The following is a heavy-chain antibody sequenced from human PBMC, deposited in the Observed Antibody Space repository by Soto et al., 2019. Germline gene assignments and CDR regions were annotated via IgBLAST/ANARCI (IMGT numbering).Heavy chain of an antibody. D-gene: IGHD5-18*01. V-gene: IGHV1-18*01. CDR1: GYSFSNYG. CDR2: ISAYKGYT. Sequence: GASVKVSCKASGYSFSNYGISWVRQAPGQGLEWMGWISAYKGYTNYAQEFQGRVTMTTGTSTSTAYMELRSLRSDDTAVYYCARDPSRYSYGDYYYYGMDVWGQRTTVTVSS. J-gene: IGHJ6*02. CDR3: ARDPSRYSYGDYYYYGMDV.